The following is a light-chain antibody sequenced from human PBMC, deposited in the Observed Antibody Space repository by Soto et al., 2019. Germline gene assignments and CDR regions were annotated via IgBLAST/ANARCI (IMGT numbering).Light chain of an antibody. CDR2: GSS. J-gene: IGKJ4*01. V-gene: IGKV3-20*01. CDR3: HQYGTLPLS. CDR1: QSLGSTF. Sequence: EILLTQSPGTLSLSPGDRATLSCRASQSLGSTFLAWYQQKSGQSPRLLIYGSSDRATDIPDRFSGSGSGADVTPTISRLEPEDFAVYFCHQYGTLPLSFGGGTKVEIK.